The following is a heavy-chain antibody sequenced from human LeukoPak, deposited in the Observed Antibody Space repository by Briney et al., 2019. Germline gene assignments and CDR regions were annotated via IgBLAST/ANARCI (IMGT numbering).Heavy chain of an antibody. J-gene: IGHJ4*02. V-gene: IGHV1-8*02. Sequence: ASVKVSCKASGYTFTDFAVYYLHWVRQATGQGLEWMGWMNPNSGNTGYAQKFQGRVTMTRNTSISTAYMELSSLRSEDTAVYYCASGETLVFGVVIHPFDYWGQGTLVTVSS. CDR3: ASGETLVFGVVIHPFDY. CDR2: MNPNSGNT. CDR1: GYTFTDFAVYY. D-gene: IGHD3-3*01.